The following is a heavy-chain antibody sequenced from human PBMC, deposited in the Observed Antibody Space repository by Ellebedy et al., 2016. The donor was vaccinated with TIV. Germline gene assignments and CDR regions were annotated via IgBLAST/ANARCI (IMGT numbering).Heavy chain of an antibody. Sequence: SVKVSCXASGGTFSSYAISWVRQAPGQGLEWMGGIIPIFGTANYAQKFQGRVTITADESTSTAYMELSSLRSEDTAVYYCARDCSSTSCPPYYFDYWGQGTLVTVSS. V-gene: IGHV1-69*13. J-gene: IGHJ4*02. D-gene: IGHD2-2*01. CDR1: GGTFSSYA. CDR3: ARDCSSTSCPPYYFDY. CDR2: IIPIFGTA.